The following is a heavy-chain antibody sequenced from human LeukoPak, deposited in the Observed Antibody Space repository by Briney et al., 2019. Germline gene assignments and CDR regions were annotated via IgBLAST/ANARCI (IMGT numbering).Heavy chain of an antibody. CDR1: GGSISSYY. V-gene: IGHV4-59*08. Sequence: PSETLSLTYSVSGGSISSYYWSWIRQPPGKGLEWIGYIHYSGRTNYSPSLKSRVTISVDTSKNQFSLKLTSVTAADTAVYYCARLVVTSGLDWFDPWGQGTLVTVSS. CDR2: IHYSGRT. J-gene: IGHJ5*02. D-gene: IGHD3-22*01. CDR3: ARLVVTSGLDWFDP.